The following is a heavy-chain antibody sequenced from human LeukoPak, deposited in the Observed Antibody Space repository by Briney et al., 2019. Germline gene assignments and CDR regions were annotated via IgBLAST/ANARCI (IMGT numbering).Heavy chain of an antibody. D-gene: IGHD6-13*01. V-gene: IGHV3-9*01. CDR1: GFTFDDYA. CDR2: ISWNSGSI. J-gene: IGHJ4*02. CDR3: AKDGSGSSWYFGYFDY. Sequence: PGRSLRLSCAASGFTFDDYAMPWVRQAPGKGLEWVSGISWNSGSIGYADSVKGRFTISRDNAKNFLHLQMNSLRAEDTALYYCAKDGSGSSWYFGYFDYWGQGTLVTVSS.